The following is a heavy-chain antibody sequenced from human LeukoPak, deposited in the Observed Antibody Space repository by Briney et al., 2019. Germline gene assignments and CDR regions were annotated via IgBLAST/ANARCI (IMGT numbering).Heavy chain of an antibody. D-gene: IGHD7-27*01. CDR3: ASTNRVVAFDI. CDR1: GFTFSSYW. CDR2: IDTDVTIT. J-gene: IGHJ3*02. Sequence: GGSLRLSCAASGFTFSSYWMHWVRQAPGKGLVWVSRIDTDVTITSYADSVKGRFTISRDNAKNTLYLQMNSLRAEDTAVYYCASTNRVVAFDIWGQGTMVTVSS. V-gene: IGHV3-74*01.